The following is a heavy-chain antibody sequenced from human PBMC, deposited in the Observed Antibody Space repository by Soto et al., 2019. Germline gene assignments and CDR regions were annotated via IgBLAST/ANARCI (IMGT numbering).Heavy chain of an antibody. Sequence: PSETLSLTCAVSGGSFTSNNWWTWVRQPPGQGLEWIGEIYRTGSTNYNPSLKSRVTISLDKSENQFSLRVTSLTAADTAVYYCASRDPGTSVDYWGQGTLVTVSS. CDR1: GGSFTSNNW. CDR2: IYRTGST. V-gene: IGHV4-4*02. CDR3: ASRDPGTSVDY. J-gene: IGHJ4*02. D-gene: IGHD1-7*01.